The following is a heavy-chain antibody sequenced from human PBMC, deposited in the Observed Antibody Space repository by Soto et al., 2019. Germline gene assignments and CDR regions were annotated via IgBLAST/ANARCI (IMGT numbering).Heavy chain of an antibody. D-gene: IGHD2-21*02. Sequence: QVQLVESGGGLVKPGGSLRLSCAASGFTFSDYYMSWIRQAPGKGLEWVSYISSSSSYTNYADSVKGRFTISRDNAKNSLYLQMNSLGAEDTAVYYCARDGFTVVTPDYWGQGTLVTVSS. CDR2: ISSSSSYT. J-gene: IGHJ4*02. CDR1: GFTFSDYY. CDR3: ARDGFTVVTPDY. V-gene: IGHV3-11*06.